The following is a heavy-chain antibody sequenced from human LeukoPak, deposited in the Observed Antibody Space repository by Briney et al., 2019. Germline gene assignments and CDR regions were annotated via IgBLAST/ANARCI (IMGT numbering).Heavy chain of an antibody. V-gene: IGHV3-20*04. Sequence: GGSLRLSCAASGIVFDDFGMTWVRQAPGKGLEWIAGINCNGDTTDYPDFVKGRFTIARNNAKQSLYPQRDMLTSDDTAFYFCARGWVGELSDIWGQGTMVTVS. CDR1: GIVFDDFG. D-gene: IGHD4-17*01. CDR2: INCNGDTT. J-gene: IGHJ3*02. CDR3: ARGWVGELSDI.